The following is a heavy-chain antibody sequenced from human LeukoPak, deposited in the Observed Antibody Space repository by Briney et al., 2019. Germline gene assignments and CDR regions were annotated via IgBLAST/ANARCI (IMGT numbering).Heavy chain of an antibody. D-gene: IGHD5-24*01. CDR1: GFTFSSYG. J-gene: IGHJ4*02. CDR3: AKESPLEDY. CDR2: ISYGGSNK. Sequence: GGSLRLSCAASGFTFSSYGMHWVRQAPGKGLEWVAVISYGGSNKYYADSVKGRFTISRDNSKNTLHLQMNSLRAEDTAVYYCAKESPLEDYWGQGTLVTVSS. V-gene: IGHV3-30*18.